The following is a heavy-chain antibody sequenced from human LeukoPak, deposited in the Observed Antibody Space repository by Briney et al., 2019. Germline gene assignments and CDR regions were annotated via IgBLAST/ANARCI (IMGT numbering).Heavy chain of an antibody. CDR3: ARGDYYDSSGYYFPDAFDI. V-gene: IGHV4-39*01. CDR2: IYYSGST. Sequence: SETLSLTCTVSGGSISSSSYFWGWIRQPPGKGLEWIGTIYYSGSTYYNPSLKSRVTISVDTSENQFSLKLSSVTAADTAVYYCARGDYYDSSGYYFPDAFDIWGQGTMVTVSS. CDR1: GGSISSSSYF. D-gene: IGHD3-22*01. J-gene: IGHJ3*02.